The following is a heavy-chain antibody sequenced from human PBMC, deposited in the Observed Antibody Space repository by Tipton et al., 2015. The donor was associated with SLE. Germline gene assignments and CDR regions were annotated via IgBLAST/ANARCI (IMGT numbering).Heavy chain of an antibody. V-gene: IGHV4-34*01. D-gene: IGHD3/OR15-3a*01. CDR3: ARTTSTFLDWAHYPFYMDV. CDR1: GGSFSGYY. J-gene: IGHJ6*03. CDR2: INHSGSS. Sequence: TLSLTCAVYGGSFSGYYWTWIRQSPGRGLEWIGDINHSGSSNYNPSLLSRVTLSVDVSKNQVSLRLSSVTAADTAVYYCARTTSTFLDWAHYPFYMDVWGNGSTVTVSS.